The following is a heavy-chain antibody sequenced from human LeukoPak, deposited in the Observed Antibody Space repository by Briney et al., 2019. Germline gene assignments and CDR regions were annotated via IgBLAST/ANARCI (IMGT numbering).Heavy chain of an antibody. CDR2: ISASGGST. V-gene: IGHV3-23*01. J-gene: IGHJ4*02. Sequence: GGSLRLSCAASGVTSSSYAMSWVRQSPGKGLEWVSAISASGGSTYYADSVKGRFTISRDNSKNTLYLQMNSLRAEDTAVYYCANSGYYYGSGSPNNELHDYWGQGTLVTVSS. CDR3: ANSGYYYGSGSPNNELHDY. D-gene: IGHD3-10*01. CDR1: GVTSSSYA.